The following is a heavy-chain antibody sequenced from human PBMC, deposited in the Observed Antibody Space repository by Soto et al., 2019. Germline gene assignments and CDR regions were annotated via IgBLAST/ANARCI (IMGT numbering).Heavy chain of an antibody. Sequence: QVQLVESGGGVVQPGRSLRLSCAASGFTFINYGMHWVRQAPGKGLEWVAVIWYDGSNKYYADSVKGRFTISRDNSKNTLYLQMHSLRVEDTAVYYCARGGSSSWYLRWFDPWGQGPLVTVSS. CDR2: IWYDGSNK. J-gene: IGHJ5*02. V-gene: IGHV3-33*01. D-gene: IGHD6-13*01. CDR1: GFTFINYG. CDR3: ARGGSSSWYLRWFDP.